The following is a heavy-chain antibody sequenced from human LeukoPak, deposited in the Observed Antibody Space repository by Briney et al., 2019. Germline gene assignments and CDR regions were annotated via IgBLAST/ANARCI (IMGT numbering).Heavy chain of an antibody. D-gene: IGHD3-22*01. CDR3: VRSYYYDGSGY. CDR1: GFTLSSHL. CDR2: IKEDGSEK. Sequence: GGSLRLSCVASGFTLSSHLMGWVRQAPGKGPEWVANIKEDGSEKYYVDSVKGRFTISRDNTKNSLSMQMNSLRVEDTAVYYCVRSYYYDGSGYWGQGTLVTVSS. J-gene: IGHJ4*02. V-gene: IGHV3-7*01.